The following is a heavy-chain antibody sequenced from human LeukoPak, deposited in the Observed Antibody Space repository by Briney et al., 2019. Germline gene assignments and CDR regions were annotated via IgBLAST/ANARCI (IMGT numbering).Heavy chain of an antibody. Sequence: KTSETLSLTCAVYGGSFSGYYWSWIRQPPGKGLEWIGEINHSGSTYYNPSLRSRVTISVDTSKNQFSLKLSSVTAADTAVYYCARSSEGRYYYDSSGFSYYYYYMDVWGKGTTVTISS. CDR1: GGSFSGYY. J-gene: IGHJ6*03. CDR2: INHSGST. CDR3: ARSSEGRYYYDSSGFSYYYYYMDV. D-gene: IGHD3-22*01. V-gene: IGHV4-34*01.